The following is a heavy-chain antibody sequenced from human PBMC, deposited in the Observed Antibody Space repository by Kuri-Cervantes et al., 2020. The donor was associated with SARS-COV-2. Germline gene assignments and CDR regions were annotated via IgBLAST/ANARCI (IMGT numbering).Heavy chain of an antibody. CDR1: RFTFSDYY. D-gene: IGHD1-1*01. Sequence: GESLKISCAASRFTFSDYYMNWIRQAPGKELEWVSYISSSGSTIYYADSVKGRFTISRDNAKNSLYLQMNSLRAEDTAVYYCASGWKYFDYWGQGTLVTVSS. CDR2: ISSSGSTI. J-gene: IGHJ4*02. V-gene: IGHV3-11*04. CDR3: ASGWKYFDY.